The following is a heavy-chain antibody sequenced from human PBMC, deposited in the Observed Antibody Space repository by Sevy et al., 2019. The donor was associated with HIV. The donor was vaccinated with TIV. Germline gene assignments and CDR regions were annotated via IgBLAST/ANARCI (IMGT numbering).Heavy chain of an antibody. CDR1: GFTFSGYA. J-gene: IGHJ4*02. CDR3: AKGDFYYDSSGYYLFDY. V-gene: IGHV3-23*01. Sequence: GGSLRLSCAASGFTFSGYAMGWVRQAPGKGLEWVSGISGSGDNSYYADSVKGPFTISRDNSKNTLYLQMNILRAEDTAVYYCAKGDFYYDSSGYYLFDYWGQGTLVTVSS. D-gene: IGHD3-22*01. CDR2: ISGSGDNS.